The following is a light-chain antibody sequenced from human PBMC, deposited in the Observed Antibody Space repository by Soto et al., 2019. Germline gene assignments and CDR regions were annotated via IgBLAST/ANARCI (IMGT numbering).Light chain of an antibody. Sequence: DVVMTQSPLSLPVTLVQPASISCRSSQSLVFSDGNTYLSWIQQRQSQSPRRLIYKVSNRDFGVLDRFSGSGSDTDFTLKISRVEAEDVGVYYSMQGTHWPPYSYGQGTKLEGK. CDR2: KVS. J-gene: IGKJ2*01. CDR3: MQGTHWPPYS. V-gene: IGKV2-30*01. CDR1: QSLVFSDGNTY.